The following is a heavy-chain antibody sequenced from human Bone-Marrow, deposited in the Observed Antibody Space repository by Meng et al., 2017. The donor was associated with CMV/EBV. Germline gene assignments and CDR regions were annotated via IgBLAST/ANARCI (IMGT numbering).Heavy chain of an antibody. CDR2: ISAYNGNT. Sequence: SVKVSCKASGYTFTSYGISWVRQAPGQGLEWMGWISAYNGNTNYAQKLQGRVTMTTDTSTSTAYMELRSLRSDDTAVYYCARDRDCSSTSCYSSVLAILYYYYYYGMDVWGQGTTVTVSS. CDR1: GYTFTSYG. D-gene: IGHD2-2*01. J-gene: IGHJ6*02. CDR3: ARDRDCSSTSCYSSVLAILYYYYYYGMDV. V-gene: IGHV1-18*01.